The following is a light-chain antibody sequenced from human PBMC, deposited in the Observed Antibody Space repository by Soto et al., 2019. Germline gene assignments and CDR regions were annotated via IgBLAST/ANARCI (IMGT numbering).Light chain of an antibody. CDR3: EENYSTPLT. Sequence: DIQMTQSPSSLSASVGARVTITCRASQSISTSVNWYQQQARKPPMILIYAASNLQRGVPSRVRGSGSGTYFSVTIASLEPEDFATYYCEENYSTPLTCGGGTKVDIK. V-gene: IGKV1-39*01. CDR2: AAS. CDR1: QSISTS. J-gene: IGKJ4*01.